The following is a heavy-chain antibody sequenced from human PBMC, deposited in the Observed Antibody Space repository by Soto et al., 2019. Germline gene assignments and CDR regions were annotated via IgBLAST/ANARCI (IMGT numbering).Heavy chain of an antibody. J-gene: IGHJ3*02. Sequence: GGSLRLSCAASGFTFSDYYMSWIRQAPGKGLEWVSYISSSGSTIYYADSVKGRFTISRDNAKNSLYLQMNSLRAEDTAVYYCARDRITMVRGDAFDIWGQGTMVTVSS. D-gene: IGHD3-10*01. V-gene: IGHV3-11*01. CDR3: ARDRITMVRGDAFDI. CDR2: ISSSGSTI. CDR1: GFTFSDYY.